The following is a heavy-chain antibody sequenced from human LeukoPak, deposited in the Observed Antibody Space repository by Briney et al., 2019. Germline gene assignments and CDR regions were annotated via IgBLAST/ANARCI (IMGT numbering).Heavy chain of an antibody. V-gene: IGHV3-30*04. CDR2: ISYDGSNK. CDR3: ARDVAQYVVGPAAMGADH. D-gene: IGHD2-2*01. CDR1: GFTFSSYA. J-gene: IGHJ4*02. Sequence: AGSLRLSCAASGFTFSSYAMRWVRQAPGKGLEWVAVISYDGSNKYYADSVKGRFTIARDNSKNTLFLQINSLRAEDTAVYYCARDVAQYVVGPAAMGADHWGQGTLVTVSS.